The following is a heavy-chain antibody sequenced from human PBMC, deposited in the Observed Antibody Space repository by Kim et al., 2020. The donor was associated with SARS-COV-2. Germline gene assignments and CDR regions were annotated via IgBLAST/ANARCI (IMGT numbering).Heavy chain of an antibody. CDR3: ARERYYGGFKRTFDI. CDR1: GYTFTGYY. Sequence: ASVKVSCKASGYTFTGYYMHWVRQAPGQGLEWMGWINPNSGGTNYAQKFQGRVTMTRDTSISTAYMELSRLRSDDTAVYYCARERYYGGFKRTFDIWGQGTMVTVSS. J-gene: IGHJ3*02. V-gene: IGHV1-2*02. CDR2: INPNSGGT. D-gene: IGHD3-16*01.